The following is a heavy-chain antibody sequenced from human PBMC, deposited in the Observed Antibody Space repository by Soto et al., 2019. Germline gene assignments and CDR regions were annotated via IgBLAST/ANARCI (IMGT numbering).Heavy chain of an antibody. CDR3: ARDMGFGKLGSDFVY. V-gene: IGHV3-33*01. J-gene: IGHJ4*02. Sequence: QVQLVESGGGVVQPGRSLRLSCAASAFTFSSHGMHWVRQAPGKGLEWVATIWSDGGGQHYIDSVKGRFTISRDNSENALYLQMNALSAEDTAVYYCARDMGFGKLGSDFVYRGQGTLVTVTS. D-gene: IGHD3-16*01. CDR2: IWSDGGGQ. CDR1: AFTFSSHG.